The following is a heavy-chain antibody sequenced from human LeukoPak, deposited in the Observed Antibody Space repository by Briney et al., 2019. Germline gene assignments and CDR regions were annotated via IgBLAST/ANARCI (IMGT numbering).Heavy chain of an antibody. D-gene: IGHD2-2*01. CDR2: ISGSGGST. Sequence: GGTLRLSCAASGFIFRSCAMSWVRQAPGKGLEWVSAISGSGGSTYYADSVKGRFTISRDNSKNTLYLQMNSLRAEDTAVYYCARDIYQLPYYFDYWGQGTLVTASS. CDR1: GFIFRSCA. V-gene: IGHV3-23*01. J-gene: IGHJ4*02. CDR3: ARDIYQLPYYFDY.